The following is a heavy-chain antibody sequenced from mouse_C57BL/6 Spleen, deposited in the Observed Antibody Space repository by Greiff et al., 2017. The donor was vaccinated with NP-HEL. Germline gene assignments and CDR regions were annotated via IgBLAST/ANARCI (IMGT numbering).Heavy chain of an antibody. D-gene: IGHD1-1*01. V-gene: IGHV1-82*01. CDR2: IYPGDGDT. CDR3: AREYDGSSFFDY. J-gene: IGHJ2*01. Sequence: VQLQQSGPELVKPGASVKISCKASGYAFSSSWMNWVKQRPGKGLEWIGRIYPGDGDTNYNGKFKGKATLTADKPSSTAYMQLSSLTSEDSAVYFCAREYDGSSFFDYWGQGTTLTVSS. CDR1: GYAFSSSW.